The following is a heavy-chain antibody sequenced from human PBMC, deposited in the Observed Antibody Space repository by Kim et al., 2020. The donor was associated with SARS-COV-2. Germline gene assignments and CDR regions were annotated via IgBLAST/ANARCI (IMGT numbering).Heavy chain of an antibody. J-gene: IGHJ1*01. Sequence: RYSPSFQGQVTISAAQSISTAYLQWSSLKASDTAMYYCARGFYDPEYFQHWGQGTLVTVSS. D-gene: IGHD3-16*01. V-gene: IGHV5-51*01. CDR3: ARGFYDPEYFQH.